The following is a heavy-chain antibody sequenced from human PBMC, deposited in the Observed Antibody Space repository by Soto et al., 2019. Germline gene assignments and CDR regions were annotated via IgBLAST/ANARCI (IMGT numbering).Heavy chain of an antibody. Sequence: AQLVESGGGLVQPGGPLRLSCAASGFTFSNYAMHWVRQAPGKGLEYVSGISNNGAHTDYAKSVKGRFTISRDNSENTLYLQMGSLRAEDMALYYCARRGYGSRWPNVYMDVWGKGTTVTVSS. CDR1: GFTFSNYA. J-gene: IGHJ6*03. CDR3: ARRGYGSRWPNVYMDV. CDR2: ISNNGAHT. D-gene: IGHD6-13*01. V-gene: IGHV3-64*01.